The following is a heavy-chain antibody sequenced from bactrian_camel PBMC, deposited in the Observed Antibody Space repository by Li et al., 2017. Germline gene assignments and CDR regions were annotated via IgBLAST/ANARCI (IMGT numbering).Heavy chain of an antibody. V-gene: IGHV3S1*01. Sequence: HVQLVESGGGLVQPGGSLTLSCAASGFTFSSYWMYWVRQAPGKGLEWVSAIMATGGRTYYADSVKGRFTISKDNAKNTMYLLMNSLKPEDTAVYYCTVGRDFAYWDPGTQVTVS. D-gene: IGHD5*01. J-gene: IGHJ6*01. CDR2: IMATGGRT. CDR3: TVGRDFAY. CDR1: GFTFSSYW.